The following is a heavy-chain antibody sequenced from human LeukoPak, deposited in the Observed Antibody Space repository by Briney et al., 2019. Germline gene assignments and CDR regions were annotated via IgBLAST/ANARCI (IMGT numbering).Heavy chain of an antibody. V-gene: IGHV3-48*02. Sequence: GGSLRLSCAASGFTFSSYTVNWVRQAPGKGLEWVSYISRSGTTVYYAGSVKGRFTISRDNAKNSLYLRMNSLRDEDTAVYYCARDDVHAFDIWGQGTMVTVSS. J-gene: IGHJ3*02. CDR3: ARDDVHAFDI. CDR1: GFTFSSYT. CDR2: ISRSGTTV.